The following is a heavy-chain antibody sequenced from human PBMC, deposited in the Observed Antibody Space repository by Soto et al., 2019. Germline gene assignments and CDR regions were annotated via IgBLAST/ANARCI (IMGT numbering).Heavy chain of an antibody. CDR1: GGSISSSSYY. Sequence: QLQLQESGPGLVKPSETLSLTCTVSGGSISSSSYYWGWIRQPPGKGLEWIGSIYYSGSTYYNPSLKSRVTISVDTSKNQFSLKLSSVTAADTAVYYCARHTPFTMIVGFDPWGQGTLVTVSS. V-gene: IGHV4-39*01. CDR3: ARHTPFTMIVGFDP. CDR2: IYYSGST. J-gene: IGHJ5*02. D-gene: IGHD3-22*01.